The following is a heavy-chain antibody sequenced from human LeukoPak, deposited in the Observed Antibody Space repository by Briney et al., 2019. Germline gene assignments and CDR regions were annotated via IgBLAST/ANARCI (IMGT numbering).Heavy chain of an antibody. J-gene: IGHJ4*02. D-gene: IGHD5-12*01. V-gene: IGHV3-48*02. Sequence: GGSLRLSCAASGFSVSGNYTTWVRQAPGKGLEWVSYISSSSSTIYYADSVKGRFTISRDNAKNSLYLQMNSLRDEDTAVYYCARVAAYSGYGDYFDYWGQGTLVTVSS. CDR1: GFSVSGNY. CDR2: ISSSSSTI. CDR3: ARVAAYSGYGDYFDY.